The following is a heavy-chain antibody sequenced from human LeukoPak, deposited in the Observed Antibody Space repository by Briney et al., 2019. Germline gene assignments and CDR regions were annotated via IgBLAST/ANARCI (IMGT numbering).Heavy chain of an antibody. V-gene: IGHV3-30*02. J-gene: IGHJ4*02. CDR2: IRYDGSNK. Sequence: PGGSLRLFCAASGFTFSSYCMHWVRQAPGKGLEWVAFIRYDGSNKYYADSVKGRFTISRDNSRNTLYLQMNSLRAEDTAVYYCVKERIGGLDYWGQKTLVTVSS. CDR1: GFTFSSYC. D-gene: IGHD2-15*01. CDR3: VKERIGGLDY.